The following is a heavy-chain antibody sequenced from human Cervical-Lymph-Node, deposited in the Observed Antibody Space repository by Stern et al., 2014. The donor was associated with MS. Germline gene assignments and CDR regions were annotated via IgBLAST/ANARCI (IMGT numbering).Heavy chain of an antibody. CDR2: IFPGASDT. Sequence: EVQLVESGAEVRKPGQSLTISCNISGYTFTDYWIAWVRQMPGKCLEWMGAIFPGASDTRYSPSFQGHVTISVDTSINTAYLQWSDLRASDTAMYYCARPHSPGWSYYFDFWGQGTLVAVSS. CDR3: ARPHSPGWSYYFDF. CDR1: GYTFTDYW. J-gene: IGHJ4*02. D-gene: IGHD6-19*01. V-gene: IGHV5-51*01.